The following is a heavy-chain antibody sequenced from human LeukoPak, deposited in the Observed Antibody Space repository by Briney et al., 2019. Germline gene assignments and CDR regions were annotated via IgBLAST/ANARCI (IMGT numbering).Heavy chain of an antibody. J-gene: IGHJ5*02. V-gene: IGHV3-53*01. CDR2: IYSDGRT. CDR3: AKDSQPPTNDFWSGFWFDP. CDR1: GFTVSNKY. Sequence: PGGSLRLSCAASGFTVSNKYMTWVRQAPGKGLEWVPLIYSDGRTYYADSVKGRFTISRDNSKNTLYLQMNSLRAEDTAVYYCAKDSQPPTNDFWSGFWFDPWGQGTLVTVSS. D-gene: IGHD3-3*01.